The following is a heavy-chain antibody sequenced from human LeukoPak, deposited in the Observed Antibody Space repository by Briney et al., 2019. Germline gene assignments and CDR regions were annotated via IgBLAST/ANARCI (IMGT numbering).Heavy chain of an antibody. V-gene: IGHV3-33*01. J-gene: IGHJ4*02. Sequence: PGGPLRLSCAASGFTFSSYGMHWVRQAPGKGLEWVAVIWYDGSNKYYADSVKGRFTISRDNSKNTLYLQMNSLRAEDTAVYYCARRSGSYWDWGQGTLVTVSS. CDR1: GFTFSSYG. CDR2: IWYDGSNK. D-gene: IGHD1-26*01. CDR3: ARRSGSYWD.